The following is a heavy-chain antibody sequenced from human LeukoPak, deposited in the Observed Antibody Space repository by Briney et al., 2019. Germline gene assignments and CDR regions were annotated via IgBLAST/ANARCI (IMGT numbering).Heavy chain of an antibody. D-gene: IGHD6-19*01. Sequence: SQTLSLTCAISGDSVSSNIAAWNWIRQSPSRGLEWLGRTYYRSKWYNDYAVSVKSRITINPDTSKNQFSLQLNSVTPEDTAVYYCARDQMRTVAGTLSFFDYWGQGTLVTVSS. CDR2: TYYRSKWYN. V-gene: IGHV6-1*01. CDR3: ARDQMRTVAGTLSFFDY. J-gene: IGHJ4*02. CDR1: GDSVSSNIAA.